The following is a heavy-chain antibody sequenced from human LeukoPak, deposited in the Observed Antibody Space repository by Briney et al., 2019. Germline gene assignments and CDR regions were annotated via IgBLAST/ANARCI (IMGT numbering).Heavy chain of an antibody. CDR2: ISYDGSNK. D-gene: IGHD4-17*01. CDR1: GFTFSSYG. CDR3: AKDARDYGDYSAGFDY. J-gene: IGHJ4*02. V-gene: IGHV3-30*18. Sequence: GRSLRLSCAASGFTFSSYGMHWVRQAPGKGLEWVAVISYDGSNKYYADSVKGRFTISRDNPKNTLYLQMNSLRAEDTAVYYCAKDARDYGDYSAGFDYWGQGTLVTVSS.